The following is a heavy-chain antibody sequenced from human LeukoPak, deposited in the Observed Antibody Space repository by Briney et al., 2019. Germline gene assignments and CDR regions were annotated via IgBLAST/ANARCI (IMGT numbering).Heavy chain of an antibody. V-gene: IGHV3-33*01. J-gene: IGHJ4*02. CDR3: ARAETNYDFWSGYYTGFPGY. CDR2: IWYDGSNK. CDR1: GFTFSSYG. D-gene: IGHD3-3*01. Sequence: GRSLRLSCAASGFTFSSYGMHWVRQAPGKGLEWVAVIWYDGSNKYYADSVKGRFTISRDNSKNTLYLQMNSLRAEDTAVYYCARAETNYDFWSGYYTGFPGYWGQGTLVTVSS.